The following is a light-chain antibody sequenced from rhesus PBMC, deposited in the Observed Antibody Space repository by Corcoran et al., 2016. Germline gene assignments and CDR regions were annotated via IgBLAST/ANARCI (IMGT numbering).Light chain of an antibody. CDR1: QGISSY. CDR2: DAS. V-gene: IGKV1-28*03. CDR3: LQHNSYPWT. Sequence: DIQMTQSPSSLSASVGDTVTITCRASQGISSYLNWFQQKPGKAPKLLIYDASSLESGVPSRFSGRGFGTDFTLTISSLQPEDFAAYYCLQHNSYPWTFGQGTKVEIK. J-gene: IGKJ1*01.